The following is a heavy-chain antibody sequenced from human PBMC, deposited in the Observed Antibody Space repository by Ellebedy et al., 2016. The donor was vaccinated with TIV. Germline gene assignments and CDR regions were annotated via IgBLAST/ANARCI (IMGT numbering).Heavy chain of an antibody. CDR3: AKDPGYESADPDAFER. V-gene: IGHV3-30*18. CDR2: ILYDGSEK. D-gene: IGHD6-13*01. J-gene: IGHJ3*02. Sequence: GESLKISCTASGFTFSSYGMHWVRQAPGKGLEWVAVILYDGSEKHYVDSVKGRFTISRDNSTNTLSLQMDSLRPGDTAVYYCAKDPGYESADPDAFERWGQGTMVTVSS. CDR1: GFTFSSYG.